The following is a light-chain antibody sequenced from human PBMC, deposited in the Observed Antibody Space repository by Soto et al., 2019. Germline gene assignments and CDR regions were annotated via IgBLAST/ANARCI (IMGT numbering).Light chain of an antibody. CDR2: AS. CDR3: QQSYIPPYT. V-gene: IGKV1-39*01. J-gene: IGKJ2*01. CDR1: QTISRY. Sequence: DIQMTQSPSTLSASVGDKVTITCRASQTISRYLKWFQQKPGKAPKLLISASSLQDGVPSRFSDSGSGTDFTLTISSLQPEDFATYFCQQSYIPPYTFGQGTKLEI.